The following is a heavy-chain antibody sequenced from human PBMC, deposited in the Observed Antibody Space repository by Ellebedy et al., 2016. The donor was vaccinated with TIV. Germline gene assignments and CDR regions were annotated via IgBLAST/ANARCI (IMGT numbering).Heavy chain of an antibody. V-gene: IGHV1-2*02. CDR3: ARILGVTTPDAFDI. CDR2: IDPNSCGT. CDR1: GYTFIGYY. J-gene: IGHJ3*02. D-gene: IGHD2-21*02. Sequence: AASVKVSCKASGYTFIGYYIHWVRQAPGQGPEWMGWIDPNSCGTDYAQKFQGRVTMTRDTSNSTVFMELSRLRSDDTAVYYCARILGVTTPDAFDIWGQGTMVIVSS.